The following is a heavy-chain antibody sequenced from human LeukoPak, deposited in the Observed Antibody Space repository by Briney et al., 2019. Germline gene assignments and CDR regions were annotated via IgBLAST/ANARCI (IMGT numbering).Heavy chain of an antibody. CDR3: AREGLRYFDWLRGYYYYYGMDV. V-gene: IGHV3-66*01. CDR1: GFTVSSNY. Sequence: GGSLRLSCAASGFTVSSNYMSWVRQAPGKGLEWVSVIYSGGSTYYADSVKGRFTISRDNSKNTLYLQMNSLRAEDTAVYYCAREGLRYFDWLRGYYYYYGMDVWGQGTTVTVSS. J-gene: IGHJ6*02. D-gene: IGHD3-9*01. CDR2: IYSGGST.